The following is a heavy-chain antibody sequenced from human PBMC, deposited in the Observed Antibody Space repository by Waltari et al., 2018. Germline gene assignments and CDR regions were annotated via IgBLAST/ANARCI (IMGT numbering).Heavy chain of an antibody. J-gene: IGHJ4*02. CDR1: GFPFGNYW. V-gene: IGHV3-7*04. CDR2: IKEDGTEE. CDR3: ARVSKGIHFDY. Sequence: EVQLVVSGGVLVQPGGSLRLSCTAPGFPFGNYWMSWVRQAPGKGLQWVAYIKEDGTEESYLDSLKGRFTISRDDAKNSLHLQMNSLRVEDTAIYYCARVSKGIHFDYWGQGTLVTVSS.